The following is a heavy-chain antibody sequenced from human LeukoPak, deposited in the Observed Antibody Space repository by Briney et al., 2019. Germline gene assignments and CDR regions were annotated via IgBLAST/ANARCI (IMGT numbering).Heavy chain of an antibody. J-gene: IGHJ4*02. CDR2: IYYSGST. CDR1: GGSISSSSYY. CDR3: AIKLDYYDSSGYCHLDY. D-gene: IGHD3-22*01. V-gene: IGHV4-39*07. Sequence: PSETLSLTCIVSGGSISSSSYYWGWIRQPPGKGLEWIGSIYYSGSTYYNPSLKSRVTIPVDTSKNQFSLKLSSVTAADTAVYYCAIKLDYYDSSGYCHLDYWGQGTLVTVSS.